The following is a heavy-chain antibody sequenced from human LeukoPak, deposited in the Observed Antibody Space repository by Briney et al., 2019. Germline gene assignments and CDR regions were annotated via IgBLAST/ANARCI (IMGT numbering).Heavy chain of an antibody. CDR1: GGSISSSEHY. CDR2: THYSGNT. Sequence: SETLPLTCTVSGGSISSSEHYWSWIRQPPGKGLEYIGYTHYSGNTYYNLSLKSRVSISSDTSKNQFSLRLSSVTAADTAVYYCARKFCSNGACSGGFDYWGQGTLVTVSS. V-gene: IGHV4-30-4*01. D-gene: IGHD2-8*01. J-gene: IGHJ4*02. CDR3: ARKFCSNGACSGGFDY.